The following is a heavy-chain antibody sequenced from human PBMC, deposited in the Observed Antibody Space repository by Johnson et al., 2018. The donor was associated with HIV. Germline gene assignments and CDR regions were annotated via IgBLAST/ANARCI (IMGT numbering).Heavy chain of an antibody. Sequence: VQLVESGGGLVQPGGSLRLSCAASGFTFSSYAMHWVRQAPGKGLEYVSAISSNGGSTYYANSVKGRFTISRDTSKNPLYLQMDSLRGEDTAVYYCARDPNSSNCSGVTCYSAAFDIWGQGTMVTVSS. D-gene: IGHD2-15*01. CDR1: GFTFSSYA. CDR2: ISSNGGST. V-gene: IGHV3-64*01. CDR3: ARDPNSSNCSGVTCYSAAFDI. J-gene: IGHJ3*02.